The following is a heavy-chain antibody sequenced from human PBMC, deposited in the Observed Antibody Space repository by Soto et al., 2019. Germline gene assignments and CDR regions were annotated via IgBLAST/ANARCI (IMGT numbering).Heavy chain of an antibody. CDR1: GGSFSGYY. CDR2: INPDGAT. V-gene: IGHV4-34*01. Sequence: PSETLSLTCAVYGGSFSGYYWDWIRQPPGKGLEWIGEINPDGATNYTPSLRGRVTISIDTSRSQFSLKLSSVTAADTAVYYCARGQRSDPFFVYWGQGALVTVSS. J-gene: IGHJ4*02. CDR3: ARGQRSDPFFVY.